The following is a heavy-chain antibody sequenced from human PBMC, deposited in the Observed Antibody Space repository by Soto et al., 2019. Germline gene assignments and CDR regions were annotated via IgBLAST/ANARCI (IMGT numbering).Heavy chain of an antibody. CDR3: ARGGSSSFDY. V-gene: IGHV1-18*01. Sequence: ASVKVSCKTSGYTFTTRGINWARQAPGQGLEWMGWISGYNGNANYAQNFRGRFTMTIDTSTGTAYMELRSLRYDDTAVYYCARGGSSSFDYWGQGTLVTVSS. CDR2: ISGYNGNA. J-gene: IGHJ4*02. CDR1: GYTFTTRG. D-gene: IGHD1-1*01.